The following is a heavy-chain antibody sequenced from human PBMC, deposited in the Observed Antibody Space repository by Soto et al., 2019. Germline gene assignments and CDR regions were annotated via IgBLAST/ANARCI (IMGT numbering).Heavy chain of an antibody. D-gene: IGHD3-10*01. CDR1: GFTFSSYS. J-gene: IGHJ6*02. CDR3: ARDRDGRITMVRGVIDGMDV. CDR2: ISSSSSTI. Sequence: GGSLRLSCAASGFTFSSYSMNWVRQAPGKGLEWVSYISSSSSTIYYADSVKGRFTISRDNAKNSLYLQMNSLRDEDTAVYYCARDRDGRITMVRGVIDGMDVWGQGTTVTVSS. V-gene: IGHV3-48*02.